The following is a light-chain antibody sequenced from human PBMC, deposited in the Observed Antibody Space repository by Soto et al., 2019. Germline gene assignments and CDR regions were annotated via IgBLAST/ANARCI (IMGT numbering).Light chain of an antibody. CDR3: QQTDSFPWT. V-gene: IGKV1-12*01. Sequence: DIQMTQSPSSVSAYVGDRVTITCRASQGISSWLAWYQQKPGTAPKLLIYDASILQSGVPSRFSGSGSGTYFTLTISSLQPEDFAIYFCQQTDSFPWTFGQGTKVEIK. CDR1: QGISSW. CDR2: DAS. J-gene: IGKJ1*01.